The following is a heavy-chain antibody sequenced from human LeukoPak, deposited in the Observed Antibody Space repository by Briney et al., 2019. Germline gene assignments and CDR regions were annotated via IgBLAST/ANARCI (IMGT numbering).Heavy chain of an antibody. V-gene: IGHV3-23*01. CDR1: GFTFSSYA. CDR3: TAATPDY. CDR2: IGASGGST. Sequence: GGSLRLSCATSGFTFSSYAMSWVRQAPGKGLEWVSGIGASGGSTYYADSVKGRFTISRDNAKNSLYLQMNSLRAEDTAVYYCTAATPDYWGQGTLVTVSS. D-gene: IGHD6-13*01. J-gene: IGHJ4*02.